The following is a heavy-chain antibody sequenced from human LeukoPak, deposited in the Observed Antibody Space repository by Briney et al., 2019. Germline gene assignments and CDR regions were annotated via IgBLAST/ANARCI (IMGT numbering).Heavy chain of an antibody. Sequence: PGGSLRLSCAASGFTFSSYEMNWVRQAPGKGLEWVANIKQGGSEKYYVDSVKGRFTISGDNAKNTQYLQMNSLRAEDTAVYYWARSGRGGAFDIWGQGTMVTVSS. J-gene: IGHJ3*02. CDR2: IKQGGSEK. D-gene: IGHD1-26*01. CDR1: GFTFSSYE. V-gene: IGHV3-7*01. CDR3: ARSGRGGAFDI.